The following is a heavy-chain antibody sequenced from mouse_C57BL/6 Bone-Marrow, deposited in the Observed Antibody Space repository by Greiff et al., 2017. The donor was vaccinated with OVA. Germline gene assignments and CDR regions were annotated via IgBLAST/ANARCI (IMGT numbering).Heavy chain of an antibody. CDR1: GYTFTSYD. V-gene: IGHV1-85*01. Sequence: VKLQESGPELVKPGASVKLSCKASGYTFTSYDINWVKQRPGQGLEWIGWIYPRGGSTKYNEKFKGKATLTVDTSSSTAYMELHSLTSEDSAVDVCARREFLLYYFDYWGQGTTLTVSS. CDR3: ARREFLLYYFDY. J-gene: IGHJ2*01. CDR2: IYPRGGST.